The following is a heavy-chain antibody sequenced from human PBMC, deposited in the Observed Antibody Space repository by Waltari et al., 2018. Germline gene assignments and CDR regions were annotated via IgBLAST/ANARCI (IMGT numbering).Heavy chain of an antibody. D-gene: IGHD3-16*01. V-gene: IGHV4-34*01. CDR2: INHSGST. J-gene: IGHJ1*01. Sequence: QVQLQQWGAGLLKPSETLSLTCAVSGGSFSGYYWSWLRQPPGKGLEWIGEINHSGSTNYNPSLKSRVTISVDTSKNQFSLKLSSVTAADTAVYYCARGQTAGDGRAEYFQHWGQGTLVTVSS. CDR3: ARGQTAGDGRAEYFQH. CDR1: GGSFSGYY.